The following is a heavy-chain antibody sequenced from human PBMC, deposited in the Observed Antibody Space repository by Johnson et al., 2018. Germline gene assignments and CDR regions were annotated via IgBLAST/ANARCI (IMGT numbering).Heavy chain of an antibody. CDR2: IWFDGSNK. Sequence: QVQLVESGGGVVQPGRSLRLSCAASAFTFSNYGMHWVRQAPGKGLELVAVIWFDGSNKYYAASVKGRFTTPRDTSKTTLYLQMNSLRAEDTAVYYCARRQQQLALYTYYYYGMDVWGQGTTVTGSS. J-gene: IGHJ6*02. CDR3: ARRQQQLALYTYYYYGMDV. CDR1: AFTFSNYG. V-gene: IGHV3-33*01. D-gene: IGHD6-13*01.